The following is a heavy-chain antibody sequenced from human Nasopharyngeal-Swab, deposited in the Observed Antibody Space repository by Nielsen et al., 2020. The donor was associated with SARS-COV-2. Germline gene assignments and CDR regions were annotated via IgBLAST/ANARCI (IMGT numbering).Heavy chain of an antibody. J-gene: IGHJ6*02. D-gene: IGHD5-24*01. V-gene: IGHV3-30-3*01. CDR2: ISYDGSNK. CDR1: GFTFSSYA. Sequence: LKISWAASGFTFSSYAMHWVRQAPGKGLELVAVISYDGSNKYYADSVKGRFTISRDNSKNTLYLQMNSLRAEDTAVYYCAREGKAEMATTRNYYYYGMDVWGQGTTVTVSS. CDR3: AREGKAEMATTRNYYYYGMDV.